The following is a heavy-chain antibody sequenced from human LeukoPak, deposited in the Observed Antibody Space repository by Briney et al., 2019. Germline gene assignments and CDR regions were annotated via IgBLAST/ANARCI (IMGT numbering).Heavy chain of an antibody. CDR1: GFTFTTHA. CDR3: ARTSCSTCYSRLDS. Sequence: GGSLRLSCAASGFTFTTHAMSWVRQAPGKGLEWVSSIGSGGGTYYADSVKGRFTISRDNSKNTLYLQMSSLRAEDTAVFYCARTSCSTCYSRLDSWGQGALVTVSS. D-gene: IGHD2-15*01. V-gene: IGHV3-23*01. J-gene: IGHJ5*01. CDR2: IGSGGGT.